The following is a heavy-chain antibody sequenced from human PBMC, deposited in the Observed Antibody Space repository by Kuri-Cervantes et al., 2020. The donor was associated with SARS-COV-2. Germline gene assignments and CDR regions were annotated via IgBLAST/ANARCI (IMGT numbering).Heavy chain of an antibody. CDR3: ARVDYDILTGLLSGPRWFDP. CDR2: IYYSGST. Sequence: GSLRLSCTVSGGSISSSSYYWGWIRQPPGKGLEWIGSIYYSGSTYYNPSLKSRVTISVDTSKNQFSLKLSSVTAADTAVYYCARVDYDILTGLLSGPRWFDPWGQGTLVTVSS. D-gene: IGHD3-9*01. V-gene: IGHV4-39*01. CDR1: GGSISSSSYY. J-gene: IGHJ5*02.